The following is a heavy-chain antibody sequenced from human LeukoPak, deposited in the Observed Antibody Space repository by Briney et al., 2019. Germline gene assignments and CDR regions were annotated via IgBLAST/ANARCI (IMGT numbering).Heavy chain of an antibody. Sequence: GGSLRLSCAASGFTFSKYWMHWVRQAPGKGLEWVSAISDTGNTYHADSVKGRFTISRDSSKNTLFLQMNRLRPEDAAVYYCAKAPVTTCRGAFCYPFDYWGLGTLVTVSS. CDR3: AKAPVTTCRGAFCYPFDY. CDR1: GFTFSKYW. CDR2: ISDTGNT. D-gene: IGHD2-15*01. J-gene: IGHJ4*02. V-gene: IGHV3-23*01.